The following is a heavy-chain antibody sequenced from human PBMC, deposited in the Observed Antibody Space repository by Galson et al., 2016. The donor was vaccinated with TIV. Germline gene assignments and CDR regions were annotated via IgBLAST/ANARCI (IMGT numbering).Heavy chain of an antibody. D-gene: IGHD2-21*01. CDR3: AHRRPLTYYFDF. CDR1: GFSLSSNGVG. V-gene: IGHV2-5*02. Sequence: PALVKPPQTVTLTCTFSGFSLSSNGVGVGWIRQPPGKALEWLALIYWDDEKRYNPSLESRLSIIKDTSKNKVVLTLTNVDPVDTATYYCAHRRPLTYYFDFWGQGALGTVSS. CDR2: IYWDDEK. J-gene: IGHJ4*02.